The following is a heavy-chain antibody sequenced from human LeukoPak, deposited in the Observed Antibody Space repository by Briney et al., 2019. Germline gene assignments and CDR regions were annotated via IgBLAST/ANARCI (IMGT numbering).Heavy chain of an antibody. J-gene: IGHJ6*02. D-gene: IGHD4-17*01. CDR3: ARVSGDHPYYYGMDV. CDR1: GFTFSSYW. CDR2: INSDGSST. Sequence: PWGSLRLSCAASGFTFSSYWMHWVRQAPGKGLVWVSRINSDGSSTSYADSVKGRFTISRDNVKNTLYLQMNSLRAEDTAVYYCARVSGDHPYYYGMDVWGQGTTVTVSS. V-gene: IGHV3-74*01.